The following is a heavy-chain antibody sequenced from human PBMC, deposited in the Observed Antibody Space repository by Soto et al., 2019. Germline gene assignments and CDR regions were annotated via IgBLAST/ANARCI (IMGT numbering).Heavy chain of an antibody. CDR2: ISVYNGNT. V-gene: IGHV1-18*01. CDR1: GYTFTSYD. CDR3: TRRTNYYDGSGYYYDYFDY. D-gene: IGHD3-22*01. J-gene: IGHJ4*02. Sequence: QVQLVQSGAEVKKPGASVQVSCKPAGYTFTSYDISRVRQAPGQGLQWMGWISVYNGNTNYAQNLQGRVTMTTDTSTSTAYMELRSLRSDDTAVYYCTRRTNYYDGSGYYYDYFDYWGQGTLVTVSS.